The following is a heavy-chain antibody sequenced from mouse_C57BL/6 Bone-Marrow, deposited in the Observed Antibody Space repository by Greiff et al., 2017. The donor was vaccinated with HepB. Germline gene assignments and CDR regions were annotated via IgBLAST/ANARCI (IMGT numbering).Heavy chain of an antibody. CDR2: IYPGSGNT. Sequence: QVQLQQSGAELARPGASVKLSCKASGYTFTDYYINWVKQRPGQGLEWIGWIYPGSGNTKYNEKFKGKATLTVDTSSSTAYMQLSSLTSEASAVYFCARDGYDEGFAYWGQGTLVTVSA. D-gene: IGHD2-2*01. V-gene: IGHV1-84*01. J-gene: IGHJ3*01. CDR3: ARDGYDEGFAY. CDR1: GYTFTDYY.